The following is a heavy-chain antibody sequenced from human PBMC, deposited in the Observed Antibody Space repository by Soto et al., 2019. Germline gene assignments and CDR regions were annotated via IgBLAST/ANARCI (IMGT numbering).Heavy chain of an antibody. J-gene: IGHJ4*02. V-gene: IGHV3-23*01. CDR2: ISGTGGTT. CDR3: ARAPMERYFDWYFDH. D-gene: IGHD3-9*01. CDR1: GFTFRSHA. Sequence: EVQLLESGGGLVQPGGSLRLSCVGSGFTFRSHALTWVRQSPGKGLELVAGISGTGGTTYYGDSMRGRFTISRDNSKETLNLQMDSLRPEDTAIYFCARAPMERYFDWYFDHWGQGSLVIVTS.